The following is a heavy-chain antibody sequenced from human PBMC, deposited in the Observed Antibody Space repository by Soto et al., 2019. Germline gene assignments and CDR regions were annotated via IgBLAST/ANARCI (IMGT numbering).Heavy chain of an antibody. J-gene: IGHJ4*02. D-gene: IGHD3-10*01. Sequence: PSETLSLTCTVSGGSISSYYWSWIRQPPGKGLEWIGHLYYRGRTNYHPSLKSRVTISVDTSKNQISLELNSMSAADTAVYYCARHNYGSGSTYFDYWGQGTLGTVSS. CDR1: GGSISSYY. V-gene: IGHV4-59*08. CDR2: LYYRGRT. CDR3: ARHNYGSGSTYFDY.